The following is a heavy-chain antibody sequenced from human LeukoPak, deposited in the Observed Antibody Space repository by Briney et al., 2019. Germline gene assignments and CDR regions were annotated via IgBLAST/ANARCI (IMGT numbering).Heavy chain of an antibody. CDR1: GFTFSSYC. V-gene: IGHV3-21*01. Sequence: GGSLRLSCAASGFTFSSYCMNWVRQAPGKGLEWVSSISSSSSYIYYADSVKGRFTISRDNAKNSLYLQMNSLRAEDTAVYYCARGVVVAATPFDYWGQGTLVTVSS. J-gene: IGHJ4*02. CDR2: ISSSSSYI. D-gene: IGHD2-15*01. CDR3: ARGVVVAATPFDY.